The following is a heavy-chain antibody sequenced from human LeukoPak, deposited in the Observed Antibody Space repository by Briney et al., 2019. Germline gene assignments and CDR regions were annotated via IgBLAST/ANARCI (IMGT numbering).Heavy chain of an antibody. CDR2: ISYDGNNK. Sequence: GGSLRLSCAASGFTFSSYGMHWVRQAPGKGLEWVAVISYDGNNKYYADSVKGRFTISRDNSRNTLYLQVNRLRVEDTAVYYCAKDTGSARLDYWGQGTLVTVSS. D-gene: IGHD4-17*01. CDR3: AKDTGSARLDY. V-gene: IGHV3-30*18. J-gene: IGHJ4*02. CDR1: GFTFSSYG.